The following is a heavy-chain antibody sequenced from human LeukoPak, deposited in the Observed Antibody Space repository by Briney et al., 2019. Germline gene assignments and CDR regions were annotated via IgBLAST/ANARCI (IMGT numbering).Heavy chain of an antibody. CDR3: AKDPHPEYITIFGVVIIPNWFDP. J-gene: IGHJ5*02. CDR1: GFTFSSYA. CDR2: ISGSGGST. D-gene: IGHD3-3*01. Sequence: PGGSLRLSCAASGFTFSSYAMSWVRQAPGKGLEWVSAISGSGGSTYYADSVKGRFTISRDNSKNTLYLQMNSLRAEDTAVYYCAKDPHPEYITIFGVVIIPNWFDPWGQGTLVTVSS. V-gene: IGHV3-23*01.